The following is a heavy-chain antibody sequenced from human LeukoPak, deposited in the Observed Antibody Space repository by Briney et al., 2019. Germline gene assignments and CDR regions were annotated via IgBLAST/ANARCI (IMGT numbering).Heavy chain of an antibody. CDR1: GGSISSYY. J-gene: IGHJ2*01. Sequence: SETLSLTCTVSGGSISSYYWSWIRQPAGKGLEWIGRIYTSGSTNYNPSLKSRVTMSVDTSKNQFSLKLSSVTAEDTAVYYCAKDPGYCSGGSCYRPHYWYFDLWGRGTLVTVSS. CDR3: AKDPGYCSGGSCYRPHYWYFDL. CDR2: IYTSGST. V-gene: IGHV4-4*07. D-gene: IGHD2-15*01.